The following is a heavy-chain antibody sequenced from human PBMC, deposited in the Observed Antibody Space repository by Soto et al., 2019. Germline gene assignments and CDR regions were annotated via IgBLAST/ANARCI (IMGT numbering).Heavy chain of an antibody. CDR1: GFTFSSYG. D-gene: IGHD2-2*01. J-gene: IGHJ4*02. CDR2: ISYDGSNK. V-gene: IGHV3-30*18. CDR3: AKADHQLLWLDY. Sequence: QVQLVESGGGVVQPGRSLRLSCAASGFTFSSYGMHWVRQAPGKGLEWVAVISYDGSNKYYADSVKGRFTISRDNSKNTLYLQMNSQRAEDTAVYYCAKADHQLLWLDYWGQGTLVTVSS.